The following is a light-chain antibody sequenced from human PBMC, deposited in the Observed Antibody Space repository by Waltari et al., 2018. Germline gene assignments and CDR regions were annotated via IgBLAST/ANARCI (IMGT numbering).Light chain of an antibody. J-gene: IGKJ3*01. CDR3: QQSYSTPRP. CDR1: QSISSY. CDR2: AAS. Sequence: DIQMTQSPSSLSASVGDRVTITCRASQSISSYLNWYQQKPGKAPKLLIYAASRLQSGVPSRFSGSGSGTDFTLTISSLQPEDFATYYCQQSYSTPRPFGPGTKVDIK. V-gene: IGKV1-39*01.